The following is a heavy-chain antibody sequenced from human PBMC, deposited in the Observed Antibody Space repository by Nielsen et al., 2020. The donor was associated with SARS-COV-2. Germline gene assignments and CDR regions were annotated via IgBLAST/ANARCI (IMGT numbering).Heavy chain of an antibody. CDR1: GGSFSGYY. V-gene: IGHV4-34*01. Sequence: SETLSLTCAVYGGSFSGYYWSWIRQPPGKGLEWIGEINHSGSTNYNPSLKSRVTISVDTSKNQFSLKLSSVTAADTAVYYCARGRGAARRNYYGMDVWGQGTTVTVSS. J-gene: IGHJ6*02. D-gene: IGHD6-6*01. CDR3: ARGRGAARRNYYGMDV. CDR2: INHSGST.